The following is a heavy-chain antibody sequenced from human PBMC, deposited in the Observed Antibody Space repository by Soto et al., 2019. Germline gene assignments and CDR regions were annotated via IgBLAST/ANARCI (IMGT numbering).Heavy chain of an antibody. CDR3: ARSWNKERVAFAVGDCDC. J-gene: IGHJ4*02. D-gene: IGHD2-21*02. V-gene: IGHV1-2*04. CDR1: GYTFTGYY. Sequence: ASVTVSCKASGYTFTGYYMHWVRQAPGQGLEWMGWINPNSDGTNYAQTFQGWVTMTRDTSISTVYMDLSRLRSDDTAVYYCARSWNKERVAFAVGDCDCGGLGTLLSV. CDR2: INPNSDGT.